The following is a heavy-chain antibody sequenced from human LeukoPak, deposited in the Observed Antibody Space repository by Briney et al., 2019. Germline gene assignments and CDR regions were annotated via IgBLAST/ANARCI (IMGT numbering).Heavy chain of an antibody. CDR3: ARGGTYYYGSGSPRVDV. V-gene: IGHV4-34*01. J-gene: IGHJ6*04. CDR1: GGSFSGYY. Sequence: SETLSLTCAVYGGSFSGYYWSWIRQPPGKGLEWIGEINHSGSTNYNPSLKSRVTISVDTSKNQFSLRLSSVTAADTAVYYCARGGTYYYGSGSPRVDVWGKGTTVTVSS. D-gene: IGHD3-10*01. CDR2: INHSGST.